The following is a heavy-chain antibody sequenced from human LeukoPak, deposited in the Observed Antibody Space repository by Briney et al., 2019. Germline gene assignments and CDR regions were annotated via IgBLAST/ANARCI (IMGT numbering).Heavy chain of an antibody. CDR2: ISSSSSYI. CDR1: GFTFSSYS. D-gene: IGHD6-19*01. CDR3: ARDGLNSSGWYSNWFDP. Sequence: PGGSLRLSCAASGFTFSSYSMNWVRQAPGKGLEWVSSISSSSSYIYYADSVKGRFTISRDNAKNSLYLQMNSLRAEDTAVYYCARDGLNSSGWYSNWFDPWGQGTLVTVSS. V-gene: IGHV3-21*01. J-gene: IGHJ5*02.